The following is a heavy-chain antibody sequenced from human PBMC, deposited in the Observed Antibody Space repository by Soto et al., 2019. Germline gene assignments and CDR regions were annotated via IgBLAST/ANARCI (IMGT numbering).Heavy chain of an antibody. Sequence: QVQLQESGPGLVKPSETLSLTCTVSGGSVSSGSYYWSWIRQPPGKGLEWIGYIYYSGSTNYNPSLKSRVTISVDTSKNQFSRKLSSVTAADTAVYYCARVDSSGYYFDYWGQGTLVTVSS. CDR3: ARVDSSGYYFDY. D-gene: IGHD3-22*01. V-gene: IGHV4-61*01. CDR2: IYYSGST. CDR1: GGSVSSGSYY. J-gene: IGHJ4*02.